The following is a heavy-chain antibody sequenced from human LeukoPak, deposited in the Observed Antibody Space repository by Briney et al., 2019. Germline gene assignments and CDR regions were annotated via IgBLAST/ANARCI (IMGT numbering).Heavy chain of an antibody. V-gene: IGHV3-23*01. CDR1: GFTFSSYA. Sequence: PGGSLRLSCAASGFTFSSYAMSWVRQAPGKGLEWVSAIDGSGGTTYYADSVKGRFIISRDNSKNTLYLQMNSLRAEDTAVYYCAKSQRAPWDAFDIWGQGTMVTVSS. CDR2: IDGSGGTT. J-gene: IGHJ3*02. D-gene: IGHD4/OR15-4a*01. CDR3: AKSQRAPWDAFDI.